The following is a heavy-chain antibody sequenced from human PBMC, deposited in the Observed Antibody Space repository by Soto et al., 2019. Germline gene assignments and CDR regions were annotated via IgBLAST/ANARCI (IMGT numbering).Heavy chain of an antibody. Sequence: LSLTCAVSGGSISSGGYSWSWIRQPPGKGLEWIGYIYHSGSTYYNPSLKSRVTISVDRSKNQFSLKLSSVTAADTAVYYCARADSSGYMYYFDYWGQGTLVTVSS. J-gene: IGHJ4*02. CDR2: IYHSGST. CDR1: GGSISSGGYS. CDR3: ARADSSGYMYYFDY. V-gene: IGHV4-30-2*01. D-gene: IGHD3-22*01.